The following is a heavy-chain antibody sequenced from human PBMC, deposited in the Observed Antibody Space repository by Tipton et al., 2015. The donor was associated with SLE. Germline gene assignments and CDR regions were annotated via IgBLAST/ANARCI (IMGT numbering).Heavy chain of an antibody. J-gene: IGHJ4*02. Sequence: TLSLTCTVSGGSISSSSYYWGWIRQPPGKGLEWIGSIYYSGSTYYNPSLKSRVTISVDTSKNQFSLKLSSVTAADTAVYYCARLRGNWEAYYFDYWGQGTLVTVSS. CDR1: GGSISSSSYY. D-gene: IGHD7-27*01. CDR3: ARLRGNWEAYYFDY. CDR2: IYYSGST. V-gene: IGHV4-39*07.